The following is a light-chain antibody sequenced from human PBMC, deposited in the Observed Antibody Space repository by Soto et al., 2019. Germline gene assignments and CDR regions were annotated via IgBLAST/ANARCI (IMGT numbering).Light chain of an antibody. V-gene: IGKV3-20*01. CDR1: QSVSSNF. Sequence: EIVLTQSPGTLSLSPGERATLSCRASQSVSSNFLAWFQQQPGQAPRLLVYAASSRVTGIPDRFSGSGSGTDFTLTIRRLEPEDFAVYYCQQYGGSPITFGQGTRLEIK. CDR2: AAS. J-gene: IGKJ5*01. CDR3: QQYGGSPIT.